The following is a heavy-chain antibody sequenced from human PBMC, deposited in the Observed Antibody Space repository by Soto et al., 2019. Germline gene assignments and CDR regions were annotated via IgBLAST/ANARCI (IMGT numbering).Heavy chain of an antibody. CDR3: AKDHFERYFAWLSPLWFDP. CDR1: GFTFSSYA. D-gene: IGHD3-9*01. CDR2: ISGSGGST. Sequence: GSLRLSCAASGFTFSSYAMSWVRQAPGKGLEWVSTISGSGGSTYYADSVKGRFTISRANSKNTLYLQMNSLRAEDTAVYYCAKDHFERYFAWLSPLWFDPWGQGTLVTVSS. J-gene: IGHJ5*02. V-gene: IGHV3-23*01.